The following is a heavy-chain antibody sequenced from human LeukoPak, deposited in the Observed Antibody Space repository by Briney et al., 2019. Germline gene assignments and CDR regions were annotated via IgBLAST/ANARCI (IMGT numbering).Heavy chain of an antibody. CDR3: ARYCSGGSCYYYYYGMDV. J-gene: IGHJ6*02. CDR1: GFTFSSFT. D-gene: IGHD2-15*01. CDR2: ISGSGGST. Sequence: GGSLRLSCAATGFTFSSFTMNWVRQAPGKGLEWVSAISGSGGSTYYADSVKGRFTISRDNSKNTLYLQMDSLRAEDTAVYYCARYCSGGSCYYYYYGMDVWGQGTTVTVSS. V-gene: IGHV3-23*01.